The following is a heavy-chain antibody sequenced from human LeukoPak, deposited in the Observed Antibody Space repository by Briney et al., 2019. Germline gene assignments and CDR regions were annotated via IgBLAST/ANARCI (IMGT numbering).Heavy chain of an antibody. CDR3: ARDDLNPYYYYMDV. J-gene: IGHJ6*03. CDR2: MYSGGST. V-gene: IGHV3-53*01. CDR1: GFSVSSNY. Sequence: GGSLRLTCAASGFSVSSNYLSWVRQAPGKGLEWVSVMYSGGSTFYADSVKGRFTISRDNAKNSLYLQMNSLRAEDTAVYYCARDDLNPYYYYMDVWGKGTTVTISS.